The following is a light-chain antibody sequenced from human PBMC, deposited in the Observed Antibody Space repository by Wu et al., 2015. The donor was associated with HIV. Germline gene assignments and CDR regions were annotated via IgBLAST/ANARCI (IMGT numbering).Light chain of an antibody. Sequence: EVVLTQSPGTLSLSPGERATLSCRASQSISRTFLAWYQQEPGQAPRLLIYGTSNRATGIPDRFSGSGSGTDFILTISRLEPEDFAVYYCQQYGNSPRTFGQGTKVEIK. CDR3: QQYGNSPRT. CDR2: GTS. V-gene: IGKV3-20*01. J-gene: IGKJ1*01. CDR1: QSISRTF.